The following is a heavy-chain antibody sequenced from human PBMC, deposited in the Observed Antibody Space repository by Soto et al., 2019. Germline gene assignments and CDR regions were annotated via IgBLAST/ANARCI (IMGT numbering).Heavy chain of an antibody. Sequence: QVQLVQSGAEVKKPGASVKVSCKASGYTFISYGISWVRQAPGQGLEWMGWISSYNGNTNYAQKLQGRGTMTTDTSTTTAYMEPRSLRSDDTDVYYCARDRPTSSIRARDDYYALDVWGQGTTVTVSS. CDR3: ARDRPTSSIRARDDYYALDV. D-gene: IGHD6-6*01. J-gene: IGHJ6*02. CDR1: GYTFISYG. CDR2: ISSYNGNT. V-gene: IGHV1-18*01.